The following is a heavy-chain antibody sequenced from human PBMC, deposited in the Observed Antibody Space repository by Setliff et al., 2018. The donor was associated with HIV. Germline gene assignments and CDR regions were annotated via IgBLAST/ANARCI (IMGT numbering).Heavy chain of an antibody. CDR1: GHTFTNVD. D-gene: IGHD3-10*01. Sequence: ASVKVSCKASGHTFTNVDIHWLRRATGQGLEWMGWMNPNSGVSGYGQKFQGRLTMTRNTSISTAYMELSGLISEDAAVYYCARAGGLRMDRGVVSDYWGQGTQVTVSS. J-gene: IGHJ4*02. V-gene: IGHV1-8*01. CDR2: MNPNSGVS. CDR3: ARAGGLRMDRGVVSDY.